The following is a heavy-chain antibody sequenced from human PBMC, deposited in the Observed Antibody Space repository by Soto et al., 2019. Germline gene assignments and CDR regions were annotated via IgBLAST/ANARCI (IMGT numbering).Heavy chain of an antibody. J-gene: IGHJ5*02. D-gene: IGHD5-12*01. CDR1: GGSFSGYY. Sequence: SETLSLTCAVYGGSFSGYYWSWIRQPPGKGLEWIGYIYYSGSTNYNPSFKSRVTISVDTPKNQFSLKLTSVTAADTAVYYCARGVATIGPWGQGTLVTVS. CDR3: ARGVATIGP. V-gene: IGHV4-59*01. CDR2: IYYSGST.